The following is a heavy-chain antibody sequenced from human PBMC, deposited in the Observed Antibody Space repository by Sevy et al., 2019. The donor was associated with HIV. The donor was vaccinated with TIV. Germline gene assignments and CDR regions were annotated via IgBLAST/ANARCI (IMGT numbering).Heavy chain of an antibody. V-gene: IGHV3-15*01. CDR1: GFTFSSAW. CDR2: IKSEFDGGAI. J-gene: IGHJ6*02. CDR3: ITDPAYRGYDEEVINYYFYGMDV. Sequence: GGSLRLSCTASGFTFSSAWMSWVRQAPGKGLEWVGRIKSEFDGGAIDYAAPVKGRFTISIEESKNTGYLQMNSLKTEDTVVYYCITDPAYRGYDEEVINYYFYGMDVWGQGTTVTVSS. D-gene: IGHD5-12*01.